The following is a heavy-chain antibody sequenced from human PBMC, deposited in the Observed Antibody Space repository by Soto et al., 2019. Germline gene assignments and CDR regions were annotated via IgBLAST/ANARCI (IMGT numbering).Heavy chain of an antibody. CDR3: ALRSMAVVPEY. CDR2: LYYGRSA. V-gene: IGHV4-59*01. Sequence: QESGPGLVKPSETLSLTCAVSGDSISSYYCMWIRQPPGKGLESIGYLYYGRSANYNPSLKSRGTLSVDTPTNQCSLTLSAMTAADTAVYYCALRSMAVVPEYWGQGTLVTVSS. CDR1: GDSISSYY. J-gene: IGHJ4*02. D-gene: IGHD3-22*01.